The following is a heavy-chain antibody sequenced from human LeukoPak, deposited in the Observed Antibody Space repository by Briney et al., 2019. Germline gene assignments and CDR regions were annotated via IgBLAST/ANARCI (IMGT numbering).Heavy chain of an antibody. CDR2: ISSSGRTI. V-gene: IGHV3-48*04. D-gene: IGHD3-10*02. J-gene: IGHJ6*04. Sequence: PGGSLRLFCAASGFTFNSYSMSWVRQDPGKGLEWISYISSSGRTIYYADSVKGRFTISRDNDKNSLYLQMNSLRAEDTAVYYCAELGINMIGGVWGKGTTVTISS. CDR3: AELGINMIGGV. CDR1: GFTFNSYS.